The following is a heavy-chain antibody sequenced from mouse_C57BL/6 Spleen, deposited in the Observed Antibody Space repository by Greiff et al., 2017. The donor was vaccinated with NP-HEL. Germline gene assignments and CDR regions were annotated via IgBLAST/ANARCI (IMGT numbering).Heavy chain of an antibody. V-gene: IGHV1-82*01. CDR1: GYAFSSSW. CDR2: IYPGDGDT. D-gene: IGHD1-1*01. CDR3: ARERITTVVANFDY. Sequence: VQLQESGPELVKPGASVKISCKASGYAFSSSWMNWVKQRPGKGLEWIGRIYPGDGDTNYNGKFKGKATLTADKSSSTAYMQLSSLTSEDSAVYFGARERITTVVANFDYWGQGTTLTVSS. J-gene: IGHJ2*01.